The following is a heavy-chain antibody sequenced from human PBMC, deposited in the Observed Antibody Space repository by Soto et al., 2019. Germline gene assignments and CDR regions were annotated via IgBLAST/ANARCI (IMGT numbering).Heavy chain of an antibody. D-gene: IGHD3-16*01. Sequence: KTSETLSLTCAIYGPSLGAFHWTWIRQPPGKGLEWIGELIHGGSTTYNPSLKSRVTFSLDTSKSQFSLHLLSVTAADTAVYYCARSPLTYDYVRQTWSEVGDSFDIWGRGTLVTVSS. CDR1: GPSLGAFH. CDR3: ARSPLTYDYVRQTWSEVGDSFDI. CDR2: LIHGGST. J-gene: IGHJ3*02. V-gene: IGHV4-34*12.